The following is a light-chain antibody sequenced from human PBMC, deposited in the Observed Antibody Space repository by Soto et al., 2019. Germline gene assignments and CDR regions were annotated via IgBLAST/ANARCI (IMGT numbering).Light chain of an antibody. CDR2: DAS. J-gene: IGKJ1*01. V-gene: IGKV3-11*01. Sequence: EIVLTQSPATLSLSPGERATNSCRASQSVSSYLAWYQQKPGQAPRLLIYDASNRATGIPARFSGSGSGTDFTLTISSLEPEDFAVYYCQQRSNWPPTFGQGTKV. CDR1: QSVSSY. CDR3: QQRSNWPPT.